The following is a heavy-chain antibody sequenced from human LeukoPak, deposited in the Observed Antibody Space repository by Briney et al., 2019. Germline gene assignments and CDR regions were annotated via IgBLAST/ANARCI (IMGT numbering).Heavy chain of an antibody. D-gene: IGHD6-13*01. CDR2: ISYDGSNK. CDR3: ARDGGWQQLRDYFDY. V-gene: IGHV3-30-3*01. CDR1: GFTFSSYA. J-gene: IGHJ4*02. Sequence: GGSLRLSCAASGFTFSSYAIHWVRQAPGKGLEWVAVISYDGSNKYYADSVKGRFTISRDNSKNTLYLQMNSLRAEDTAVYNCARDGGWQQLRDYFDYWGQGTLVTVSS.